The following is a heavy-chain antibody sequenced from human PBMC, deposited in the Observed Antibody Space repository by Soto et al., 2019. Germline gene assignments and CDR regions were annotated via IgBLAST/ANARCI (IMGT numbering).Heavy chain of an antibody. CDR1: GFTFTSSA. V-gene: IGHV1-58*02. J-gene: IGHJ6*02. CDR2: IVVGSGNT. D-gene: IGHD5-12*01. Sequence: GASVKVSCKASGFTFTSSAMQWVRQARGQRLEWIGWIVVGSGNTNYAQKFQERVTITRDMSTSTAYMELRSLRSDDTAVYYCVREGVAPYYYYGMDVWGQGTPVTVSS. CDR3: VREGVAPYYYYGMDV.